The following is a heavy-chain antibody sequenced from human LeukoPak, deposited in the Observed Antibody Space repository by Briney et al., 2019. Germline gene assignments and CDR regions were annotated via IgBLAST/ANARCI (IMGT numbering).Heavy chain of an antibody. CDR2: INHSGSA. J-gene: IGHJ5*02. V-gene: IGHV4-34*01. Sequence: SETLSLTCGVYGWSFSNYYLSWIRQPPGKGLEWIGEINHSGSANYNASLTSRVTISVDTSKKQFSLKLSSVTAADTAVYYCARGSVRCDPWGQGTLVTVSS. CDR1: GWSFSNYY. CDR3: ARGSVRCDP.